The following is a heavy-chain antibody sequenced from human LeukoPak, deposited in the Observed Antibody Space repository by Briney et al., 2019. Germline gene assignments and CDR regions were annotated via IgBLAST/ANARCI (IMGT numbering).Heavy chain of an antibody. V-gene: IGHV4-38-2*02. CDR1: GGAISSYY. D-gene: IGHD3-3*01. CDR3: ARGAEYYAIWRGYAGYSDY. CDR2: ISHRGST. Sequence: SETPSLTCTVSGGAISSYYWNWIRQPPGKGLEWVGSISHRGSTYYNPSLRSRITISLDRSKQKFSLKLTSVTAADTAVYFCARGAEYYAIWRGYAGYSDYWGQGISVTVSS. J-gene: IGHJ4*02.